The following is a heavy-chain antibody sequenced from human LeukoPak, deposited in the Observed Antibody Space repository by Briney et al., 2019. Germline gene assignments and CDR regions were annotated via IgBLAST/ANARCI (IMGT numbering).Heavy chain of an antibody. CDR1: GFTFSTYG. Sequence: PGGSLRLSCAASGFTFSTYGMHWVRQAPGKGLEWVAVISYDGSNKYYADSVKGRFTISRDNSKNTLYLQMNSLRAEDTAVYYCAKLSYDSGPFDYWGQGTLVTVSS. J-gene: IGHJ4*02. V-gene: IGHV3-30*18. CDR2: ISYDGSNK. CDR3: AKLSYDSGPFDY. D-gene: IGHD3-16*01.